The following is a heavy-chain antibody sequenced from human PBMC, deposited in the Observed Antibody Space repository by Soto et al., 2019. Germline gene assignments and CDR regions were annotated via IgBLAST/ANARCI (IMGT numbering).Heavy chain of an antibody. Sequence: GGSLRLSCAASGFTFSSYGMHWVRQAPGKGLEWVAVIWYDGSNKYYADSVKGRFTISRDNSKNTLYLQMNSLRAEDTAVYYCARNPLGVFADYYYYYMDVWGKGTTITVSS. J-gene: IGHJ6*03. CDR3: ARNPLGVFADYYYYYMDV. V-gene: IGHV3-33*01. D-gene: IGHD3-16*01. CDR1: GFTFSSYG. CDR2: IWYDGSNK.